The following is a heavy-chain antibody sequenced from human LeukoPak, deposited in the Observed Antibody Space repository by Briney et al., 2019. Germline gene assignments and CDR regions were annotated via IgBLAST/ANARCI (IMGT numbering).Heavy chain of an antibody. V-gene: IGHV3-21*01. D-gene: IGHD3-10*01. J-gene: IGHJ3*02. CDR1: GFTFSNYG. CDR3: ARDQFGELVVCTFHI. CDR2: TDTSGRYV. Sequence: TTGGSLRLSCAASGFTFSNYGMNWVRQAPGKGLEWVSFTDTSGRYVYYGDSVKGRFTISRDNSKNTLYLQMNSLRAEDTAVYYCARDQFGELVVCTFHIWGQGTMVAVSS.